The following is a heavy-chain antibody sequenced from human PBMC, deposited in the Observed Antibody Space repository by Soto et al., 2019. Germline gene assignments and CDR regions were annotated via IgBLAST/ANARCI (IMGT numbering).Heavy chain of an antibody. D-gene: IGHD4-17*01. CDR3: AKDMVPTVVTSVYGMDV. V-gene: IGHV3-43*01. CDR1: GFTFDDYT. J-gene: IGHJ6*02. CDR2: ISWDGGST. Sequence: GGSLRLSCAASGFTFDDYTMHWVRQAPGKGLEWVSLISWDGGSTYYADSVKGRFTISRDNSKNSLYLQMNSLRTEDTALYYCAKDMVPTVVTSVYGMDVWGQGTTVTVS.